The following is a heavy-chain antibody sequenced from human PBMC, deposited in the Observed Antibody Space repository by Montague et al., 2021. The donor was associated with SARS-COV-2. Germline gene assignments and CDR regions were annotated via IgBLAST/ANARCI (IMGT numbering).Heavy chain of an antibody. J-gene: IGHJ5*02. Sequence: SETLSLTCSVSGDSIRSSGYYWGWIRQPPGKGLEWIGTVYYSGSTNYNPSLKSRVTMPVDTTKNQFSLELRSVTAADTAVYYCARHLTENPSDSGDYPNWFDTWGQGTLVTVSS. CDR1: GDSIRSSGYY. D-gene: IGHD3-22*01. CDR2: VYYSGST. CDR3: ARHLTENPSDSGDYPNWFDT. V-gene: IGHV4-39*01.